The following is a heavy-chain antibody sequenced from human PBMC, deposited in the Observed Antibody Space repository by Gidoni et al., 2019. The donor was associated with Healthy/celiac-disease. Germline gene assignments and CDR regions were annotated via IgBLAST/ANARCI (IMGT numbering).Heavy chain of an antibody. Sequence: QVQLVQSGAEVKKPGSSVKVSCKDSGGTFSSYAISWVRQAPGQGLEWMGRIIPILGIANYAQKFQGRVTITADKSTSTAYMELSSLRSEDTAVYYCASPGDSSSPHAFDIWGQGTMVTVSS. D-gene: IGHD6-13*01. V-gene: IGHV1-69*04. J-gene: IGHJ3*02. CDR3: ASPGDSSSPHAFDI. CDR2: IIPILGIA. CDR1: GGTFSSYA.